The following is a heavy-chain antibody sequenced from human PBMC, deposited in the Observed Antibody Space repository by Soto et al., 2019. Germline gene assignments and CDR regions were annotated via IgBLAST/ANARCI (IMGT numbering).Heavy chain of an antibody. V-gene: IGHV4-30-4*01. Sequence: KASETLSLTCTVSGGSISSGDYYWSWIRQPPGKGLEWIGYIYYSGSTYYNPSLKSRVTISVDTSKNQFSLKLSSVTAADTAVYYCSGYTSNWFDPWGQGTLVTVSS. CDR1: GGSISSGDYY. J-gene: IGHJ5*02. D-gene: IGHD3-22*01. CDR3: SGYTSNWFDP. CDR2: IYYSGST.